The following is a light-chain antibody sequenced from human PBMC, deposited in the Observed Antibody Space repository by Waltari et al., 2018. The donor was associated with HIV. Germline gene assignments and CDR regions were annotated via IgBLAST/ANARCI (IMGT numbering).Light chain of an antibody. Sequence: DIQMTQSPSSMSASVGDRVTITCRASQFISTSLALYQQRPSRAPKLLIFAASRLQSGVPSRFSGGGSGTQFTLTINRLQPEDLATYYCQQAYSFPHTFGQGT. V-gene: IGKV1-12*01. CDR1: QFISTS. CDR3: QQAYSFPHT. CDR2: AAS. J-gene: IGKJ2*01.